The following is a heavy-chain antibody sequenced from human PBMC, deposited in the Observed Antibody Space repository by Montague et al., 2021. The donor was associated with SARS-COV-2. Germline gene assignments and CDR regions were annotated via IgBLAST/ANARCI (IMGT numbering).Heavy chain of an antibody. CDR2: MSGSGVRR. CDR1: GFIFSNYA. V-gene: IGHV3-23*01. D-gene: IGHD6-19*01. Sequence: SLRLSCAASGFIFSNYAITWVRQAPGKGLEWVSTMSGSGVRRDYSDSVKGRFTISRDSSKNTLYLQMSSLRVEDTAVYYCAKDTATISIAVALMDVWGQGTPVTVSS. J-gene: IGHJ6*02. CDR3: AKDTATISIAVALMDV.